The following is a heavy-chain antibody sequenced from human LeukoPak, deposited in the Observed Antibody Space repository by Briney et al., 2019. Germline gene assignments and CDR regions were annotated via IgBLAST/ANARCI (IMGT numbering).Heavy chain of an antibody. CDR1: RLTLSTLT. J-gene: IGHJ4*02. CDR2: ISSRISHI. CDR3: VRKTATEEVYFDN. V-gene: IGHV3-21*01. Sequence: GRSLSLSCEVSRLTLSTLTTNWVSHAPRKGREWGLCISSRISHIFYTDSMRGRLIISRHHSKHSIYLQMNSLGPEDTAKYFCVRKTATEEVYFDNWGQGTPVTVSS.